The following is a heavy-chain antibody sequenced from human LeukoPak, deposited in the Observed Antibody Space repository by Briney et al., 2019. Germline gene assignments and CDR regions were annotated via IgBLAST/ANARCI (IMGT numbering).Heavy chain of an antibody. V-gene: IGHV4-39*01. CDR2: IHYSGST. J-gene: IGHJ4*02. CDR1: GGSISSYY. D-gene: IGHD2-15*01. Sequence: SETLSLTCTVSGGSISSYYWRWIRQPPGKGLEWIGSIHYSGSTYYNPSLKSRVTISVDTSKNHFSLKLSSVTAADTAVYSCARHSRVESFNYWGQGTLVTVS. CDR3: ARHSRVESFNY.